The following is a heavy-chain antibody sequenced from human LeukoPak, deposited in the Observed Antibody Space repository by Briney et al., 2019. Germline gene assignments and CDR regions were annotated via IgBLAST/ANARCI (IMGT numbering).Heavy chain of an antibody. V-gene: IGHV1-18*01. CDR1: GYIFTSYG. CDR2: ISGYNGNT. J-gene: IGHJ5*02. D-gene: IGHD3-22*01. Sequence: ASVKVSCKASGYIFTSYGISWVRQAPGQGLEWMGWISGYNGNTKYAQKFQGRVAMTTDTSTSTAYMEPRSLRSDDTAVYYCARESGHDDSTGYYYTWGQGTLVSVSS. CDR3: ARESGHDDSTGYYYT.